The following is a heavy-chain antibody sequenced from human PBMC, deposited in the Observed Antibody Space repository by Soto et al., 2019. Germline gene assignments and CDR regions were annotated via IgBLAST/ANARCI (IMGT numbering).Heavy chain of an antibody. V-gene: IGHV3-23*01. CDR3: AKDPYNWNFREIYFDY. CDR2: ISGSGGST. CDR1: GFTFSSYA. Sequence: GGSLRLSCAASGFTFSSYAMSWVRQAPGKGLEWVSAISGSGGSTYYADSVKGRFTISRDNSKNTLYLQMNSLRAEDTAVYYCAKDPYNWNFREIYFDYWGQGTLVTVSS. D-gene: IGHD1-7*01. J-gene: IGHJ4*02.